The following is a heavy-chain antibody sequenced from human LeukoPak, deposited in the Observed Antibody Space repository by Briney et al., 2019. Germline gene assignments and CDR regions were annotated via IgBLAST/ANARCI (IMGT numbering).Heavy chain of an antibody. CDR3: ARGNSMARFDS. D-gene: IGHD3-10*01. J-gene: IGHJ4*02. V-gene: IGHV4-34*01. CDR2: TNHSGST. CDR1: GGSFSGYY. Sequence: SETLSLTCAVYGGSFSGYYWSWIRQPPGKGLEWIGETNHSGSTNYNPSLKSRVTISVDTSKNQFSLKLSSVTAADTAVYFCARGNSMARFDSWGQGTLVTVSS.